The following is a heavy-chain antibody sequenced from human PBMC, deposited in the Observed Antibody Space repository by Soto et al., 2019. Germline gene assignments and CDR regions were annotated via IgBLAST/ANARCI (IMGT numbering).Heavy chain of an antibody. CDR3: MAWYYDYWSGYYPYNWFDP. V-gene: IGHV3-15*01. Sequence: PGGSLRLSCEASGFTFTDAWMTWVRQSPGKGLEWVGRIKSQAEGGTTDYAAPVKGRFTISRDDSKNTLFLHMNSLKIEDSGVYYCMAWYYDYWSGYYPYNWFDPWGQGTLVTVSS. D-gene: IGHD3-3*01. CDR1: GFTFTDAW. J-gene: IGHJ5*02. CDR2: IKSQAEGGTT.